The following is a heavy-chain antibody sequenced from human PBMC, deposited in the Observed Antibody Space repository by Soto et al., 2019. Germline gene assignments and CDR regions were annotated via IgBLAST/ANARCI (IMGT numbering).Heavy chain of an antibody. D-gene: IGHD2-2*01. CDR3: ARDMTYGQPPDDAFDI. V-gene: IGHV3-30-3*01. CDR1: GFTFSSYE. CDR2: ISYGGSNK. J-gene: IGHJ3*02. Sequence: PGGSLRLSCAASGFTFSSYEMNWVRQAPGKGLEWVAVISYGGSNKYYADSVKGRFTISRDNSKNTLYLQMNSLRAEDTAVYYCARDMTYGQPPDDAFDIWGQGTMVTVSS.